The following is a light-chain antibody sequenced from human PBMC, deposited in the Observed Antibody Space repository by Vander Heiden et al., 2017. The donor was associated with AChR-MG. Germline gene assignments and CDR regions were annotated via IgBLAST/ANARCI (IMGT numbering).Light chain of an antibody. CDR3: RQDNTYPWT. V-gene: IGKV1-16*01. J-gene: IGKJ1*01. CDR2: LAS. Sequence: IQMTQSPSSLSASVGDRVTITCRASLGVRNFLAWFQQRPGKAPKTLIYLASTLHNGVPSRFAGGGSGTEFTLTINSLQPEDFATYYCRQDNTYPWTLGQGTKVEIK. CDR1: LGVRNF.